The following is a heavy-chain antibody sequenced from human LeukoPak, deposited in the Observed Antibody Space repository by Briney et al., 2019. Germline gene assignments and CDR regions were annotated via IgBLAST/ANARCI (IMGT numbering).Heavy chain of an antibody. J-gene: IGHJ4*02. V-gene: IGHV5-51*01. CDR1: GYSFTSYW. CDR3: ARLDTAMVRAVDY. CDR2: IYPGDSDT. D-gene: IGHD5-18*01. Sequence: GASLQISCKGSGYSFTSYWIGWVRPMPGKGLEWMGIIYPGDSDTRYSPSFQGQVTISADKSISTAYLQWSSLKASDTAMYYCARLDTAMVRAVDYWGQGTLVTVSS.